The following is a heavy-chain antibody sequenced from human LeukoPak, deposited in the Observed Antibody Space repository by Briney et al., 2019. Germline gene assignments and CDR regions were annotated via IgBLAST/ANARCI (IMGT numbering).Heavy chain of an antibody. CDR3: AKDLHNWSGIDY. CDR1: GLTFSPKA. V-gene: IGHV3-23*01. CDR2: RGGDGRS. Sequence: GGSLRLSHAPSGLTFSPKAMNWVRQPPGKGVASVSCRGGDGRSHYIDSVKGRFTISRDNSKNTLYLQMNSLRAEDTAMYYCAKDLHNWSGIDYWGQGTLVTVSS. D-gene: IGHD3-3*01. J-gene: IGHJ4*02.